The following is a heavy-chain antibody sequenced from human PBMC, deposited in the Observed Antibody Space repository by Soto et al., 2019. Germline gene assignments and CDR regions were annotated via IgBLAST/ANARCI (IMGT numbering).Heavy chain of an antibody. V-gene: IGHV3-49*04. D-gene: IGHD2-21*02. CDR3: TRDRVVTAIGYYYYGMDV. CDR2: IRSKAYGGTT. CDR1: GFTFGDYA. J-gene: IGHJ6*02. Sequence: GALRLSCTASGFTFGDYAMSWVRQAPGKGLEWVGFIRSKAYGGTTEYAASVKGRFTISRDDSKSIAYLQMNSLKTEDTAVYYCTRDRVVTAIGYYYYGMDVWGQGTTVTVSS.